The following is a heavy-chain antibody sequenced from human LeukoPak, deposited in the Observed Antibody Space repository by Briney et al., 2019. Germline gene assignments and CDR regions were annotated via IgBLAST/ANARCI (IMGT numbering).Heavy chain of an antibody. CDR3: AGGSYPDWFDP. CDR2: IYTSGST. CDR1: GGSISSGSYY. Sequence: SQTLSLTCTVSGGSISSGSYYWSWIRQPAGKGLEWIGRIYTSGSTNYNPSLKSRVTISVDTSKNQFSLKLSSMTAADTAVYYCAGGSYPDWFDPWGQGTLVTVSS. V-gene: IGHV4-61*02. J-gene: IGHJ5*02. D-gene: IGHD1-26*01.